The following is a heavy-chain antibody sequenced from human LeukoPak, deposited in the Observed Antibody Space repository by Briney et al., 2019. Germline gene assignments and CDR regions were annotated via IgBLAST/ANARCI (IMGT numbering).Heavy chain of an antibody. CDR3: ARHGRMVIMSKFSTGIDQ. CDR1: DVSISNYF. CDR2: IYYTGMT. J-gene: IGHJ4*02. D-gene: IGHD2-8*01. Sequence: SETLSLTCTVPDVSISNYFWSWIRQPPGKGLEWIGYIYYTGMTNSNPSLKSRVTISMDTSKNQFSLNLRSVTAADTAIYYCARHGRMVIMSKFSTGIDQWGQGTLVTVSS. V-gene: IGHV4-59*08.